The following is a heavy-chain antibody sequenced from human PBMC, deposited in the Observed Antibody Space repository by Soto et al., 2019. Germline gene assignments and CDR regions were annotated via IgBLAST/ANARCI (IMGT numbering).Heavy chain of an antibody. CDR1: SYTFTSYG. CDR2: ISGYNNNK. Sequence: QIQQVQSGTEVREPGASVKVSCQASSYTFTSYGIIWVRQAPGQGLELMGWISGYNNNKNYAQKYQARVTMTTDTSTRTAYMELRSLRSDDTAVYYCARVGAIAPAEGDYWGQGTLVTVSS. CDR3: ARVGAIAPAEGDY. D-gene: IGHD6-13*01. V-gene: IGHV1-18*01. J-gene: IGHJ4*02.